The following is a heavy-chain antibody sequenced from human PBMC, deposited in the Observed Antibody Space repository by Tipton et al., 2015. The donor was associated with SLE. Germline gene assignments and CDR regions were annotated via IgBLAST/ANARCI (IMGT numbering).Heavy chain of an antibody. Sequence: TLSLTCTVSGGSISSYYWSWIRQPPGKGLEWIGYIYYSGSTNYNPSLKSRVTISVDTSKNQFSLKLSSVTAADMAVYYCARVGSAVAGPAKSPGGFDYWGQGTLVTVSS. CDR3: ARVGSAVAGPAKSPGGFDY. CDR2: IYYSGST. V-gene: IGHV4-59*01. CDR1: GGSISSYY. J-gene: IGHJ4*02. D-gene: IGHD6-19*01.